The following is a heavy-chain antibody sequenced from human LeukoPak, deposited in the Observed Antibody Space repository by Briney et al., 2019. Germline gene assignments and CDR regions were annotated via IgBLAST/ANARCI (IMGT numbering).Heavy chain of an antibody. Sequence: GGSLRLSCEASGFTFSNFGMHWVRQAPGKGLEWVGVIWSDGSHKYYDDSVKGRFIISRDNSKNTLYLQMNSLRAADTSIYFCAKDANEFGDSYFDSWGQGTLATVSS. D-gene: IGHD3-10*01. J-gene: IGHJ5*01. CDR3: AKDANEFGDSYFDS. V-gene: IGHV3-33*06. CDR2: IWSDGSHK. CDR1: GFTFSNFG.